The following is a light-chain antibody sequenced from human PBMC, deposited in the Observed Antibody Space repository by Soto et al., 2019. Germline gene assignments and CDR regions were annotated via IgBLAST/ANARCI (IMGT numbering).Light chain of an antibody. V-gene: IGKV1-5*01. CDR2: DAS. CDR1: QSFSTW. CDR3: HEYNTWPWT. Sequence: DIQMTQTPSTLSASVGDRVTITCRASQSFSTWLAWYQQKPGKAPKLLIFDASSLERGVPSRFSGSGSGTEFILTISSLQSEDFAVYYCHEYNTWPWTFGQGTKVEIK. J-gene: IGKJ1*01.